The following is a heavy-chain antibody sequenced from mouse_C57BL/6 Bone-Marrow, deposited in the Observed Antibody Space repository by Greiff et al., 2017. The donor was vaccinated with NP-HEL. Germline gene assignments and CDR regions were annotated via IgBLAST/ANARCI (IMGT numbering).Heavy chain of an antibody. CDR1: GYAFSSSW. D-gene: IGHD2-4*01. V-gene: IGHV1-82*01. CDR2: IYPGDGDT. CDR3: ARGDDYVFAY. Sequence: VQLQQSGPELVKPGASVKISCKASGYAFSSSWMNWVKQRPGKGLEWIGRIYPGDGDTNYNGKFKGKATLTADKSSSTAYMQLSSLTSEDSAVYFCARGDDYVFAYWGQGTLVTVSA. J-gene: IGHJ3*01.